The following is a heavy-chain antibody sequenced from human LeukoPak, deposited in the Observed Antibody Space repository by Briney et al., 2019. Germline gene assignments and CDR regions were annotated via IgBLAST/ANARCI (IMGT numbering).Heavy chain of an antibody. CDR3: AKGSGGWLQSSYFDY. D-gene: IGHD5-24*01. Sequence: GGPLRLSCAASGFTFSSYAMSWVRQAPGKGLEWVSAISGSGGSTYYADSVKGRFTISRDNSKNTLYLQMNSLRAEDTAVYYCAKGSGGWLQSSYFDYWGQGTLVTVSS. V-gene: IGHV3-23*01. CDR2: ISGSGGST. J-gene: IGHJ4*02. CDR1: GFTFSSYA.